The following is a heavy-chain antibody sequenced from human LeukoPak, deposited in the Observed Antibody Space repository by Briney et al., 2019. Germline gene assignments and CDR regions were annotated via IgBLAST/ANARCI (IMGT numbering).Heavy chain of an antibody. CDR1: GYTFTDYY. CDR3: ARERNYGDYGNAFDV. D-gene: IGHD4-17*01. V-gene: IGHV1-2*02. Sequence: AAVKVSCKASGYTFTDYYIHWMRQAPGQGLEWMGWINPKRGVTTYAQKFQGRVTMTRDTSITTAYMELTRLRSDDTTIYYCARERNYGDYGNAFDVWGQGTKVTVSS. CDR2: INPKRGVT. J-gene: IGHJ3*01.